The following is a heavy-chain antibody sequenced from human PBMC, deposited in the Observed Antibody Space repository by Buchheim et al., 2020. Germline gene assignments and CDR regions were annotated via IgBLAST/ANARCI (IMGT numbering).Heavy chain of an antibody. Sequence: QVQLQESGPGLVKASETLSLTCTVSGDSTRSTTYYWGWIRQPPGKGLEWIASKFYTGSSYSNPSLRSRLTISVDTSKNQFPLRLNSVTAADTAVYFCARSTAFWSFDDWGPGT. V-gene: IGHV4-39*07. CDR1: GDSTRSTTYY. CDR2: KFYTGSS. CDR3: ARSTAFWSFDD. D-gene: IGHD2-8*02. J-gene: IGHJ4*02.